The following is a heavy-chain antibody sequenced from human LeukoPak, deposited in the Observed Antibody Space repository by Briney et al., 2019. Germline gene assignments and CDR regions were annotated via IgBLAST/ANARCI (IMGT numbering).Heavy chain of an antibody. J-gene: IGHJ5*02. CDR2: INHSGST. CDR1: GGSFSGYC. V-gene: IGHV4-34*01. Sequence: SETLSLTCAVYGGSFSGYCWSWIRQPPGKGLEWIGEINHSGSTNYNPSLKSRVTVSVDTSKNQFSLKLSSVTAADTAVYYCARESWNYFNWFDPWGQGTLVTVSS. D-gene: IGHD1-7*01. CDR3: ARESWNYFNWFDP.